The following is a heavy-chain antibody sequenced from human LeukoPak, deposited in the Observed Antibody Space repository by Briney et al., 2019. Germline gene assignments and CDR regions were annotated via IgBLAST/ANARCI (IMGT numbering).Heavy chain of an antibody. Sequence: SETLSLTCTVSGDSISSFHWSWIRQPPGKGLEWIGYIYYSGNANYNPSLNSRVTISLDTSKNHFSLKLSSVTAADTAVYYCARTTDLDRGWFDPWGQGTLVTVSS. CDR2: IYYSGNA. J-gene: IGHJ5*02. D-gene: IGHD1-1*01. CDR3: ARTTDLDRGWFDP. V-gene: IGHV4-59*01. CDR1: GDSISSFH.